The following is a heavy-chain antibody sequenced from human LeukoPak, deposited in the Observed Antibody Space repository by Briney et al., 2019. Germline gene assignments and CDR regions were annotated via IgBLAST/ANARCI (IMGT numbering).Heavy chain of an antibody. CDR1: GGSFSGYY. V-gene: IGHV4-34*01. CDR2: INHSGST. J-gene: IGHJ4*02. D-gene: IGHD3-10*01. CDR3: ARDLMVRGVITY. Sequence: SETLSLTCAVYGGSFSGYYWSWIRQPPGKGLEWIGEINHSGSTNYNPSLKSRVTISVDTSKNQFSLKLSSVTAADTAVYYCARDLMVRGVITYWGQGTLVTVSS.